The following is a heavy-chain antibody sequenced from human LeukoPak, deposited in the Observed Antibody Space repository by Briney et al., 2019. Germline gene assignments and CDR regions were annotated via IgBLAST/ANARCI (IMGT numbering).Heavy chain of an antibody. CDR1: GGSISSGSSY. J-gene: IGHJ6*03. Sequence: SETLSLTCTVAGGSISSGSSYWSWIRQPAGKGLEWSGRIYSSGSTNHNPSLKSRVTISLDTSKNQFSLKLSSVTAADTAVYYCARSYSSSWYDYYYYMDVWGKGTTVTIS. CDR3: ARSYSSSWYDYYYYMDV. V-gene: IGHV4-61*02. CDR2: IYSSGST. D-gene: IGHD6-13*01.